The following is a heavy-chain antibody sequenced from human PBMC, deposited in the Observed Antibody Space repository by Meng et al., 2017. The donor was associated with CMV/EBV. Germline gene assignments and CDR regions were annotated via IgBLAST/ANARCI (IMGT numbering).Heavy chain of an antibody. D-gene: IGHD3-3*01. V-gene: IGHV3-49*04. CDR3: TRGGVDFWSGCWYFDL. Sequence: GGSLRLSCTTSGFIFGHYAMTWVRQAPGKGLEWVGFIRSQAYGRTTEYAASVKGRFTISRDDSKSIAYLQMNSLKTEDTAVYYCTRGGVDFWSGCWYFDLWGRGTLVTVSS. CDR1: GFIFGHYA. CDR2: IRSQAYGRTT. J-gene: IGHJ2*01.